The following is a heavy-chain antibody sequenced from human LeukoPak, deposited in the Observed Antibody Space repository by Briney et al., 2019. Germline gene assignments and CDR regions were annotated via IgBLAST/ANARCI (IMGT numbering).Heavy chain of an antibody. CDR2: IDPSESYT. D-gene: IGHD3-22*01. V-gene: IGHV5-10-1*01. CDR1: GFRFTSYW. Sequence: GEALQISVKGSGFRFTSYWISRGRQMPGKGLGGRGRIDPSESYTNYSPSFQGHVNISADKSISTAYLQWSSLKASDTAMNYCARGPSTYYYDSSGQGGYGMVVWGQGATVTVSS. J-gene: IGHJ6*02. CDR3: ARGPSTYYYDSSGQGGYGMVV.